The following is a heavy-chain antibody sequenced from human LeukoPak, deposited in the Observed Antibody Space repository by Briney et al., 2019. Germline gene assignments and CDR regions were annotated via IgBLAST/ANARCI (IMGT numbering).Heavy chain of an antibody. J-gene: IGHJ4*02. V-gene: IGHV5-51*01. CDR3: ARHEGGCSGGRCYEDY. CDR2: IYPGDSDT. D-gene: IGHD2-15*01. Sequence: GESLKISCKGSGYSFTSYWIGWVRQMPGKGLEWMGIIYPGDSDTRYSPSFQGQVTISADKSISTAHLQWSSLKASDTAMYYCARHEGGCSGGRCYEDYWGQGTLVTVSS. CDR1: GYSFTSYW.